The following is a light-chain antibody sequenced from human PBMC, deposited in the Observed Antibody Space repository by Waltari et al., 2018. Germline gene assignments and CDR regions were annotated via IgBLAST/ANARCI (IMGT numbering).Light chain of an antibody. CDR3: LLFYSGARV. Sequence: QAVVTQEPSLTVSPGGTVTLPCGSSTGAVTSGPYPYWFQQKPGHSPRTLIYETSNKHSWTPARFSGSLLGGKAALTLSGAQPEDEAEYYCLLFYSGARVFGGGTKLTVL. V-gene: IGLV7-46*01. CDR1: TGAVTSGPY. CDR2: ETS. J-gene: IGLJ2*01.